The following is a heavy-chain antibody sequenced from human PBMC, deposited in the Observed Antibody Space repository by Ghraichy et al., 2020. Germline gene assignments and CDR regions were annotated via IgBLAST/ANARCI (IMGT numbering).Heavy chain of an antibody. Sequence: SVKVSCKASGGTFSSYAISWVRQAPGQGLEWMGRIIPILGIANYAQKFQGRVTITADKSTSTAYMELSSLRSEDTAVYYCARSRADYDFWSGYYFFPFDYWGQGTLVTVSS. D-gene: IGHD3-3*01. J-gene: IGHJ4*02. CDR3: ARSRADYDFWSGYYFFPFDY. CDR2: IIPILGIA. CDR1: GGTFSSYA. V-gene: IGHV1-69*04.